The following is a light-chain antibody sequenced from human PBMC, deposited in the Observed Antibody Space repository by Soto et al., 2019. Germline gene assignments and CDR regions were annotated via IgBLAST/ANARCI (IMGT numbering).Light chain of an antibody. J-gene: IGLJ2*01. CDR1: SSDVGSYNL. Sequence: QSVLTQPASVSESPGQSITISCTGTSSDVGSYNLVSWYQHYPGKAPKLLIYEGSKRPSGVSNRFSGSKSGNTASLTISGLQAEDEADYYCCSYAGSSIHVVFGGGTQLTVL. V-gene: IGLV2-23*01. CDR3: CSYAGSSIHVV. CDR2: EGS.